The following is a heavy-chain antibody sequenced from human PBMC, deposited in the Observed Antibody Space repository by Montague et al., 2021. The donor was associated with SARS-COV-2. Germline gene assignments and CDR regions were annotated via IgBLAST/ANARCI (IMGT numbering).Heavy chain of an antibody. CDR2: VHYSGRP. J-gene: IGHJ4*02. Sequence: SETLSLTCTVSGDSISSSSYNWGWIRQPPGKGLEWIGSVHYSGRPYYNPSLKSRVTIYVDTSKNQLSLKLSSVTAADTAVYYCTRHVHMTWPEPSPGFDYWGQGTLVTVP. D-gene: IGHD1-1*01. V-gene: IGHV4-39*01. CDR1: GDSISSSSYN. CDR3: TRHVHMTWPEPSPGFDY.